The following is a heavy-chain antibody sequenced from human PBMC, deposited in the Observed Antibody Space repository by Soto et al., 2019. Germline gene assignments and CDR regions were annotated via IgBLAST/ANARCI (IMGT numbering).Heavy chain of an antibody. D-gene: IGHD6-13*01. CDR2: INAGNGKT. CDR1: GYTYTSYT. CDR3: ARDNSRTFPAAPGDKKSDSSGWWFDP. Sequence: ASVKLSCTDSGYTYTSYTIHWVRQDPGQRPEWMGWINAGNGKTKYSPRIQDRVNITRDTSASTVYMELSSLKSEDTAIYYCARDNSRTFPAAPGDKKSDSSGWWFDPWGQGTLVTVSS. V-gene: IGHV1-3*01. J-gene: IGHJ5*02.